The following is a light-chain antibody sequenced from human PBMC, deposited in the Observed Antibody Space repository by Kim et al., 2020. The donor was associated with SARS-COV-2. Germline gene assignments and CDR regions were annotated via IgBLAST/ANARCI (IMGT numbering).Light chain of an antibody. Sequence: DIQMTQSPSSLSASVGDRITITCRTSQTIDTYLNWFQQKPGKAPNLLIYAASNLQSGVPSRFSGSGSGTHFTLVISSLQPEDVATYYCQQSYSTPYTFGQGTKLGD. V-gene: IGKV1-39*01. J-gene: IGKJ2*01. CDR2: AAS. CDR1: QTIDTY. CDR3: QQSYSTPYT.